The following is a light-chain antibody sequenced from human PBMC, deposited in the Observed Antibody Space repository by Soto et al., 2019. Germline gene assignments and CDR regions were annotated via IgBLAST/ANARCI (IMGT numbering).Light chain of an antibody. V-gene: IGLV1-40*01. CDR2: SNS. Sequence: QSALTQPPSVSGAPGQRVTTSCTGTTSNIGAGSDIHWYQQLPGKAPKLLIYSNSHRPSGVPSRFSGSKSGTSASLAITELQAEDEGDYYCQYYDTSLSGLSGIYVFGSGTKATVL. CDR3: QYYDTSLSGLSGIYV. CDR1: TSNIGAGSD. J-gene: IGLJ1*01.